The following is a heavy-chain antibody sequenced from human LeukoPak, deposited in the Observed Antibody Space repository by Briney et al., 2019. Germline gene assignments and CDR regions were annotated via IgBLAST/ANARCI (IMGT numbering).Heavy chain of an antibody. V-gene: IGHV3-23*01. J-gene: IGHJ4*02. CDR1: GFTLSNWA. CDR3: ARVTANHFAS. Sequence: PGGSLRLSCEGSGFTLSNWAFSWVRQAPGKGLEWVAVFGDSGASIYYADSVTGRFTIFRDVSKNTLYLQMNSLRAEDTAIYYCARVTANHFASWGQGSLVTVSS. CDR2: FGDSGASI.